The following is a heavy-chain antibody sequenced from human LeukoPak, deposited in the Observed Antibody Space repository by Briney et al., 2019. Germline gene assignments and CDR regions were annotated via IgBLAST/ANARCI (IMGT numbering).Heavy chain of an antibody. D-gene: IGHD3-3*01. Sequence: GGSLRLSCAASGFTFSSYSMNWVRQAPGKGLEWVSSISSSSSYIYYADSVKGRFTISRDTAKNSLYLQMNSLRAEDTAVYYCARGSYYDFWSGRELDYWGQGTLVTVSS. CDR3: ARGSYYDFWSGRELDY. CDR2: ISSSSSYI. J-gene: IGHJ4*02. V-gene: IGHV3-21*01. CDR1: GFTFSSYS.